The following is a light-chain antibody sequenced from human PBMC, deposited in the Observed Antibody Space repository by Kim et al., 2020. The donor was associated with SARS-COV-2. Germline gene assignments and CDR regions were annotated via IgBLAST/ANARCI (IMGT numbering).Light chain of an antibody. CDR1: SGHSSYA. CDR2: LNCDGSH. CDR3: QAWGPGIQV. Sequence: QLVLTQSPSASASPGASVNLTCTLSSGHSSYAIAWHQQQPEKGPRYLMKLNCDGSHSKGDGIPDRFSASSSGAERYLTISSLQSEDEADYYCQAWGPGIQVFGGGTQLTVL. V-gene: IGLV4-69*01. J-gene: IGLJ3*02.